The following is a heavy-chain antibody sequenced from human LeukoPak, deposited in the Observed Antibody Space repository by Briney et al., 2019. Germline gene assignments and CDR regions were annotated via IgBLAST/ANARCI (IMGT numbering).Heavy chain of an antibody. CDR3: ERRRPAHDAFDI. CDR2: IYYSGTT. J-gene: IGHJ3*02. V-gene: IGHV4-59*01. CDR1: GDSISSYY. D-gene: IGHD2-2*01. Sequence: SETLSLTCTVSGDSISSYYWSWIRQPPGKGLEWIGYIYYSGTTNYNPSLKSRVTISVDTSKNQFSLKLSSVTAADTAVYYCERRRPAHDAFDIWGQGTLVTVSS.